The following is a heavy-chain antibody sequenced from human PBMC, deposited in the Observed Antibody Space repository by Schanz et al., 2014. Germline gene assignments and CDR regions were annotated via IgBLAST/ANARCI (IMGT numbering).Heavy chain of an antibody. V-gene: IGHV3-11*04. CDR1: GFTFSDYY. Sequence: QVQLVESGGGLVKPGGSLRLSCAASGFTFSDYYMNWIRQAPGKGLEWVSYISNSGYTIYYADSVKGRFTISRDNAKNSLYLQMNSLRAEDTAVYYCERFQSPHQPFDYWGQGTLVTVSS. CDR2: ISNSGYTI. CDR3: ERFQSPHQPFDY. J-gene: IGHJ4*02. D-gene: IGHD2-2*01.